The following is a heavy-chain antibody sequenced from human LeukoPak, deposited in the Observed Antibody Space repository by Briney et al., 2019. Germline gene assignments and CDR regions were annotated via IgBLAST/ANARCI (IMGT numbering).Heavy chain of an antibody. J-gene: IGHJ4*02. CDR2: ISWNSGSI. Sequence: GRSLRLSCAASGFTFDDYAMHWVRQAPGKGLEWVSGISWNSGSIGYADSVKGRFTISRDNAKNSLYLQMNSLRAEDTALYYCARDPSPPLVGATDYWGQGTLVTVSS. V-gene: IGHV3-9*01. CDR1: GFTFDDYA. D-gene: IGHD1-26*01. CDR3: ARDPSPPLVGATDY.